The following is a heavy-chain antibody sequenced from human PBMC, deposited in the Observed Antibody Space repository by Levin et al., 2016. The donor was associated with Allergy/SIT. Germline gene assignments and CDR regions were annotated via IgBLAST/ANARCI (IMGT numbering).Heavy chain of an antibody. V-gene: IGHV4-59*08. J-gene: IGHJ4*02. CDR2: IYYSGST. CDR1: GGSISSYY. Sequence: SETLSLTCTVSGGSISSYYWSWIRQPPGKGLEWIGYIYYSGSTNYNPSLKSRVTISVDTSKNQFSLKLSSVTAADTAVYYCARHAPGPRSSSSNFDYWGQGTLVTVSS. D-gene: IGHD6-6*01. CDR3: ARHAPGPRSSSSNFDY.